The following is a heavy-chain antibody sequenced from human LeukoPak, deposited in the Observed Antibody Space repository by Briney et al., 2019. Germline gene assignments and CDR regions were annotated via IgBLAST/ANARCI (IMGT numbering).Heavy chain of an antibody. CDR2: INTNTGNP. Sequence: ASVKVSCKASGYTFTSYAMNWVRQAPGQGLEWMGWINTNTGNPTYAQGFTGRFVFSLDTSVSTAYLQISSLKAEDTAVYYCARNRYFDWLLYWGAGDYFDYWGQGTLVTVSS. D-gene: IGHD3-9*01. CDR3: ARNRYFDWLLYWGAGDYFDY. J-gene: IGHJ4*02. CDR1: GYTFTSYA. V-gene: IGHV7-4-1*02.